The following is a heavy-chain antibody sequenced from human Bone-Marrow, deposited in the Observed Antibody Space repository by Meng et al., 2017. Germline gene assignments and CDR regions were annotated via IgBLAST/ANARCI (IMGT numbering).Heavy chain of an antibody. J-gene: IGHJ4*02. V-gene: IGHV4-39*01. CDR3: AREGRSHQVGVSVY. CDR1: GGSISSTSDY. D-gene: IGHD2-21*01. Sequence: QLQLQESGPGLVKPSETLSLTCTVSGGSISSTSDYWGWSRQPPGKGLEWIGSFFHTGSTYYNPSLKSRVTISVDTSKNQFSLKLRFVTAADTAVYYCAREGRSHQVGVSVYWGQGNLVTVSS. CDR2: FFHTGST.